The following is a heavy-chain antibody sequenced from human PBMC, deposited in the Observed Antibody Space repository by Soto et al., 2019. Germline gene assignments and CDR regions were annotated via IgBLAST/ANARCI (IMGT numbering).Heavy chain of an antibody. Sequence: QVQLVQSGAEVKKPGSSVKVSCKASGGTFSSYAISWVRQAPGQGLEWMGGIIPISGTANYAQKFQGRITITADESTSTAYRELSSLRSEDTAVYYCARSQSSSTSLEIYYYCCYGMDVWGQGTTVTVSS. D-gene: IGHD2-2*01. CDR1: GGTFSSYA. CDR2: IIPISGTA. CDR3: ARSQSSSTSLEIYYYCCYGMDV. J-gene: IGHJ6*02. V-gene: IGHV1-69*01.